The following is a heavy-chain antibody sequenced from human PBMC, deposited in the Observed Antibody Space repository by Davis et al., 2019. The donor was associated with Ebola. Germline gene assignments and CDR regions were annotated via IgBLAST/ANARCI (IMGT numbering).Heavy chain of an antibody. Sequence: GGSLRLSCSASEFIVSDKYMSWVRQAPGKGPEWVSVIYTDGRTYYADSVMGRFTISRDNSKNTVYLQMNSLRAEDTAVYYCARHDSGDFWYFGLWGRGTQVTVSS. V-gene: IGHV3-66*04. D-gene: IGHD4-17*01. CDR1: EFIVSDKY. CDR2: IYTDGRT. J-gene: IGHJ2*01. CDR3: ARHDSGDFWYFGL.